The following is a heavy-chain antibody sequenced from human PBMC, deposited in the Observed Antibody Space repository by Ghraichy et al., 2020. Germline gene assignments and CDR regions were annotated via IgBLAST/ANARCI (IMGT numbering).Heavy chain of an antibody. D-gene: IGHD1-1*01. J-gene: IGHJ6*02. CDR2: FDPEDGET. Sequence: ASVKVSCKVSGYTLTELSMHWVRQAPGKGLEWMGGFDPEDGETIYAQKFQGRVTMTEDTSTDTAYMELSSLRSEDTAVYYCATNSGSTTGTPPYYYYGMDVWGQGTTVTVSS. V-gene: IGHV1-24*01. CDR1: GYTLTELS. CDR3: ATNSGSTTGTPPYYYYGMDV.